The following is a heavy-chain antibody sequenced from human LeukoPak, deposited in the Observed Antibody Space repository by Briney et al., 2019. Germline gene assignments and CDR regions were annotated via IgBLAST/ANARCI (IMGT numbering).Heavy chain of an antibody. D-gene: IGHD3-22*01. CDR3: ANSMYYHDTSGCYH. V-gene: IGHV3-30*18. J-gene: IGHJ4*02. Sequence: GGSLRLSCAASGFTFSSYAMSWVRQAPGQGLEWVAAISHDGTNKNYEDSVKGRFTISRDNYMNTLYLQMNSLRAEDTAVYYCANSMYYHDTSGCYHWGQGTLVTVSS. CDR2: ISHDGTNK. CDR1: GFTFSSYA.